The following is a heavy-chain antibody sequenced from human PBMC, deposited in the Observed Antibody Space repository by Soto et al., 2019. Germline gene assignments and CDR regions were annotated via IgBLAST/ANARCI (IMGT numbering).Heavy chain of an antibody. Sequence: QVQLQESGPGLVKPSETLSLTCTVSVGSISSYYWSWIRQPPGKGLEWIGYIYYSGSTNYNPSLKSRVTISVDTSKNQFSLKLSSVTAADTAVYYCASLGVVPAAPNYYYYGMDVWGQGTKVTVSS. J-gene: IGHJ6*02. CDR1: VGSISSYY. CDR3: ASLGVVPAAPNYYYYGMDV. V-gene: IGHV4-59*01. D-gene: IGHD2-2*01. CDR2: IYYSGST.